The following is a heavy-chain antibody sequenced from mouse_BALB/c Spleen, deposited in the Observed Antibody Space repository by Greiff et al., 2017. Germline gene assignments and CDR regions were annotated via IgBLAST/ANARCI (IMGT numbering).Heavy chain of an antibody. Sequence: QVQLKESGAELVRPGSSVKISCKASGYAFSSYWMNWVKQRPGQGLEWIGQIYPGDGDTNYNGKFKGKATLTADKSSSTAYMQLSSLTSEDSAVYFCARWNYGSSFAYWGQGTLVTVSA. CDR2: IYPGDGDT. V-gene: IGHV1-80*01. D-gene: IGHD1-1*01. J-gene: IGHJ3*01. CDR1: GYAFSSYW. CDR3: ARWNYGSSFAY.